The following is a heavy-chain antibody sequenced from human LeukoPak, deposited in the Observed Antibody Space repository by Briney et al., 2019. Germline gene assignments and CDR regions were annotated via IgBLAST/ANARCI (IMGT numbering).Heavy chain of an antibody. CDR2: IYYSGST. CDR3: AIGGYCSGGSCYPSVDY. D-gene: IGHD2-15*01. J-gene: IGHJ4*02. CDR1: GGSVSSGSYY. Sequence: SETLSLTCTVSGGSVSSGSYYWSWIRQPPGKGLEWIGYIYYSGSTNYNPSLKSRVTISVDTSKNQFSLKLSSVTAADTAVYYCAIGGYCSGGSCYPSVDYWGQGTLVTVSS. V-gene: IGHV4-61*01.